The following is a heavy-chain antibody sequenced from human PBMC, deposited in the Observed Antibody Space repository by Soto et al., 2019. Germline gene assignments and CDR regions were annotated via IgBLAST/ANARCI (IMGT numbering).Heavy chain of an antibody. V-gene: IGHV3-53*04. CDR3: VRGRYGSEIH. CDR2: VYSGGAT. J-gene: IGHJ4*02. CDR1: GFTVSSNY. D-gene: IGHD3-10*01. Sequence: EVRLVESGGGLVQPGGSLRLSCAAFGFTVSSNYMTWVRLATGKGLEWVSLVYSGGATHYAASVKGRFTISTHSSQNTLFLQMNSLRTEDTATYYCVRGRYGSEIHWGQGTKVTVSS.